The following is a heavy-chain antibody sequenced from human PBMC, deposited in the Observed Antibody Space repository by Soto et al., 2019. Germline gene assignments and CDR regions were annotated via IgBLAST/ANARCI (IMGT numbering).Heavy chain of an antibody. CDR2: VTANGGST. J-gene: IGHJ6*02. V-gene: IGHV3-23*01. Sequence: GGSLRLSCAATGFTFSVYAMTWVRQAPGKGLEWVSAVTANGGSTYSADSVKGRFTISRDNSKNTLFLQMNSLRAEDTAVYYCASLGVGNWANYYYYYGMDVWGQGTTVTVSS. CDR3: ASLGVGNWANYYYYYGMDV. D-gene: IGHD7-27*01. CDR1: GFTFSVYA.